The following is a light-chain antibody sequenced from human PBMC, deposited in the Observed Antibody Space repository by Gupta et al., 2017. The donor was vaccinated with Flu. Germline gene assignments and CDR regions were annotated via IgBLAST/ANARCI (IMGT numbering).Light chain of an antibody. CDR2: DAS. V-gene: IGKV3-11*01. Sequence: PATLSLSPEDRAVLSCGSRQSVNIYLAWYQQKPGPPRLLMFDASTRSAGIPDRFSGSGSGTDFTLTISTREPEDFAVYYCQQRSGWPMYTFGQGTKL. CDR3: QQRSGWPMYT. CDR1: QSVNIY. J-gene: IGKJ2*01.